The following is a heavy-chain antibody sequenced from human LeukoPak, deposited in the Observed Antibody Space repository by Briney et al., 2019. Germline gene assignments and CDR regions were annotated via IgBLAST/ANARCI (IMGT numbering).Heavy chain of an antibody. D-gene: IGHD1-14*01. Sequence: PSETLSLTCTVSGGSISSSSYYWGWIRQPPGKGLEWIGSIYYSGSTYYNPSLKSRVTISVDTSKNQFSLKLSSVTAADTAVYYCARNITDLLPQATWFAPWGQETLVTVSS. CDR2: IYYSGST. J-gene: IGHJ5*02. V-gene: IGHV4-39*01. CDR3: ARNITDLLPQATWFAP. CDR1: GGSISSSSYY.